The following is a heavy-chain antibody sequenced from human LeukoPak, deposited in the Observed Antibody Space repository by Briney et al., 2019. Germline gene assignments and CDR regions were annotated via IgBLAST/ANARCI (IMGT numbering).Heavy chain of an antibody. V-gene: IGHV4-59*01. Sequence: SETLSLTCAVYGGSFSGYYWSWIRQPPGKGLEWIGYIYYSGSTNYNPSLKSRVTISVDTSKNQFSLKLSSVTAADTAVYYCARGEWGYSFDYWGQGTLVTVSS. D-gene: IGHD5-18*01. CDR2: IYYSGST. CDR3: ARGEWGYSFDY. J-gene: IGHJ4*02. CDR1: GGSFSGYY.